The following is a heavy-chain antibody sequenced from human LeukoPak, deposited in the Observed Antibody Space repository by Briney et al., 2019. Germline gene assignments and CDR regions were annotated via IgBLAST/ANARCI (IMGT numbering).Heavy chain of an antibody. D-gene: IGHD2-2*02. Sequence: GGSLRLSCTASGFTFGDYAMSWVRQAPGKGLEWVGFIRSKAYGGTTEYAASVKGRFTISRDDSKSIAYLQMNSLKTEDTAVYYCTRDRSGTYCSSTSCYSLAFDIWGQGTMVTVS. V-gene: IGHV3-49*04. CDR3: TRDRSGTYCSSTSCYSLAFDI. CDR2: IRSKAYGGTT. J-gene: IGHJ3*02. CDR1: GFTFGDYA.